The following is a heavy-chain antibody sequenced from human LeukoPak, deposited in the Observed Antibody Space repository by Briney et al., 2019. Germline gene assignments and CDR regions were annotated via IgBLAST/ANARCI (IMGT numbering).Heavy chain of an antibody. V-gene: IGHV3-74*01. CDR3: ARRGFCSGADCRGSFDY. J-gene: IGHJ4*02. CDR2: INNDGSTT. D-gene: IGHD2-15*01. Sequence: GGSLRLSCAASGFTFSSYAMSWVRQAPGEGLVWVSHINNDGSTTTYADSVKGRFTISRDNAKNTLYLHVNSLRAEDTAVYYCARRGFCSGADCRGSFDYWGQGSLVTVSS. CDR1: GFTFSSYA.